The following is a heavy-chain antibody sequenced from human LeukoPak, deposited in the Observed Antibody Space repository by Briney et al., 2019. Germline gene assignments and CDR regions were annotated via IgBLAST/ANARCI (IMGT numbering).Heavy chain of an antibody. J-gene: IGHJ5*02. CDR1: GFTFSSYG. CDR2: ISYDGSNK. CDR3: AKDADSGSYYR. Sequence: GGSLRLSCAASGFTFSSYGMHWVRQAPGKGLEWVAVISYDGSNKYYADSVKGRFTISRDNSKNTLYLQMNSLRAEDTAVYYCAKDADSGSYYRWGQGTLVTVSS. V-gene: IGHV3-30*18. D-gene: IGHD1-26*01.